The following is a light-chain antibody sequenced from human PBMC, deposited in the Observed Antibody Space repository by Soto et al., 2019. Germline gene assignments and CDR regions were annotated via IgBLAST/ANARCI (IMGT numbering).Light chain of an antibody. Sequence: DIVMTQSPDFLGVSLGERATINCKSSQSLLYSSTNKNYLVWYQQKPGQPPNVLIQWATTRESGVPDRFSGSGSGTDLTLTISSLHPEDVALYYCQPYYSTPPTFGQGTRLEIK. CDR2: WAT. CDR1: QSLLYSSTNKNY. J-gene: IGKJ5*01. CDR3: QPYYSTPPT. V-gene: IGKV4-1*01.